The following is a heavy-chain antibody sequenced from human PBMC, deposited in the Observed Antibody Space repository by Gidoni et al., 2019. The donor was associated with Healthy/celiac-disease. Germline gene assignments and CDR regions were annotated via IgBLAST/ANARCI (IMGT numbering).Heavy chain of an antibody. CDR3: AKDTQGVVITSSVQH. Sequence: EVQLVESGGGLVQPGRSLRLSCAASGFTFDDYAMHWVRQAPGKGLEWVSGISWNSGSICYADAVKGRFTISRDNAKNSLYLQMNRLRAEDTALYYCAKDTQGVVITSSVQHWGQGTLVTVSS. D-gene: IGHD3-22*01. CDR2: ISWNSGSI. CDR1: GFTFDDYA. J-gene: IGHJ1*01. V-gene: IGHV3-9*01.